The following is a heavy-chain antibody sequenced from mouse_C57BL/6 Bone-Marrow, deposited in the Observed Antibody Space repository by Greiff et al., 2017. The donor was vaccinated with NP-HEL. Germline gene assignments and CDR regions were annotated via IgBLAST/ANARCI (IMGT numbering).Heavy chain of an antibody. CDR1: GYTFTSYW. D-gene: IGHD2-2*01. Sequence: VQLQQPGAELVRPGTSVKLSCKASGYTFTSYWMHWVKQRPGQGLEWIGVIDPSDSYTNYNQKFKGKATLTVDTSSRTAYMQLSSLTSEDSAVYCCARVSTMVKWFAYWGQGTLVTVSA. J-gene: IGHJ3*01. CDR2: IDPSDSYT. CDR3: ARVSTMVKWFAY. V-gene: IGHV1-59*01.